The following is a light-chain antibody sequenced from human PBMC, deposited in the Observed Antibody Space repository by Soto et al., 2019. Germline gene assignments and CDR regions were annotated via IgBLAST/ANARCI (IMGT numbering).Light chain of an antibody. CDR2: GAS. CDR3: QQYNNWPRT. CDR1: QSVSSN. J-gene: IGKJ1*01. Sequence: EIVMTQSPATLSVSPGERATLSCRASQSVSSNLAWYHQRPGQAPRLLIYGASTRATGIPARFSGGGSGTEFTLTISNLQSEDFAVYYCQQYNNWPRTFGQGTKVDIK. V-gene: IGKV3-15*01.